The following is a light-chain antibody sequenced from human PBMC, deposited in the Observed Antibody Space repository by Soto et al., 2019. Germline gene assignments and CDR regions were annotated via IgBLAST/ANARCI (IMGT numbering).Light chain of an antibody. CDR3: QQLYSYPIT. V-gene: IGKV1-9*01. CDR1: QGISSY. Sequence: IQLTQSPSSLSASVGDRVTITCRASQGISSYLVWYQQKPGKAPKLLIYAASTLQSGVPSRFSGSGTGTDFTLTISSLQPEDFATYYCQQLYSYPITFGQGTRLEIK. CDR2: AAS. J-gene: IGKJ5*01.